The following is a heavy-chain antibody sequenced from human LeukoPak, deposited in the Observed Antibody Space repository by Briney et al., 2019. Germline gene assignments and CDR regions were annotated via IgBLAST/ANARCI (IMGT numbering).Heavy chain of an antibody. CDR2: INAGNGNT. J-gene: IGHJ6*02. V-gene: IGHV1-3*01. Sequence: GASVKVSCKASGYTFTSYAMHWVRQAPGQRLEWMGWINAGNGNTKYSQKFQGRVTITRDTSASTAYMELSSLRSEDTAVYYCARARPYSYGSKYYYYGMDVWGQGTTVTVSS. CDR3: ARARPYSYGSKYYYYGMDV. D-gene: IGHD5-18*01. CDR1: GYTFTSYA.